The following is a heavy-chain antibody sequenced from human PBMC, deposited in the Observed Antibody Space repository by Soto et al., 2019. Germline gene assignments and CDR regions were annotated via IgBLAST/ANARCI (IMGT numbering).Heavy chain of an antibody. J-gene: IGHJ4*02. CDR2: IDKSGGET. CDR3: ARHTHSRSRYF. D-gene: IGHD1-26*01. V-gene: IGHV3-23*05. CDR1: GFTFTNYL. Sequence: EVQLLESGGDLVHPGGSLRLSCAASGFTFTNYLMTWVRQAPGKGLEWVSSIDKSGGETYYAASVKGRSTSSRSNSKSTRELQMHGLRAEDTVLYYCARHTHSRSRYFWGQATVVNVS.